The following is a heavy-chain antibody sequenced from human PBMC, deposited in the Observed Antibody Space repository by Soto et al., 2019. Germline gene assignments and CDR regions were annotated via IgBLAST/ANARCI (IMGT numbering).Heavy chain of an antibody. J-gene: IGHJ4*02. CDR3: AKDHESHY. CDR1: GFTFSSYA. Sequence: GGSLRLSCAASGFTFSSYAMSWIRQAPGKGLEWVSAISGSGGGTYYVDSVKGRFTISRDNSKNTLYLQMNSLRAEDSALYYCAKDHESHYWGQGTLVTVSS. CDR2: ISGSGGGT. V-gene: IGHV3-23*01.